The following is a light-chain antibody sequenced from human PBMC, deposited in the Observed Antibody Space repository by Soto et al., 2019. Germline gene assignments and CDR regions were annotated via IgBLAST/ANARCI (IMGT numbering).Light chain of an antibody. CDR3: QPFNSYSTWT. J-gene: IGKJ1*01. CDR2: KAS. CDR1: QSISSW. Sequence: DIQMTQSPSTLSASVGDRVTITCRASQSISSWLAWYQQKPGKAPKLLIYKASNLESGVPSRVSGSGSGTEFALTINSLQADDFETYYCQPFNSYSTWTFGQGTKVEIK. V-gene: IGKV1-5*03.